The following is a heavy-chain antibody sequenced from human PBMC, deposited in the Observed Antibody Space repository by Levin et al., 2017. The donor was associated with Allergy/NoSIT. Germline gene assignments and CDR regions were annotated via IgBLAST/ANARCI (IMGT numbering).Heavy chain of an antibody. V-gene: IGHV5-51*01. J-gene: IGHJ4*02. CDR2: IYPGDSDT. CDR3: ARKGGAFDY. CDR1: GYSFTSYW. Sequence: GGSLRLSCKGSGYSFTSYWIGWVRQMPGKGLEWMGVIYPGDSDTRYSPSFQGQVTISADKSINTAYLQWTSLKASDTAMDYCARKGGAFDYWGQGTLVTVSS. D-gene: IGHD3-16*01.